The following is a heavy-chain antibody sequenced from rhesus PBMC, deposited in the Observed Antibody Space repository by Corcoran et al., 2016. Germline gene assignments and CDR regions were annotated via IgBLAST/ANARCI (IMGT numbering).Heavy chain of an antibody. J-gene: IGHJ4*01. CDR1: GGSISSNW. V-gene: IGHV4-173*01. Sequence: QLQLQESGPGLVKPSETLSLTCAVSGGSISSNWWSWIRQPPGKGLEWIGRISGSGGDTRYNPSLKSRVPISTGTSKNQLSLKLSSVTAADTAVYYCARRLATVTLSYFDYWGQGVLVTVSS. CDR2: ISGSGGDT. D-gene: IGHD5-36*02. CDR3: ARRLATVTLSYFDY.